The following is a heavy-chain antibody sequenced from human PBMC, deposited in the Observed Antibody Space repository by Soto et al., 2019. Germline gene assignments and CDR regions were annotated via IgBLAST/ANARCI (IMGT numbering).Heavy chain of an antibody. CDR3: ARVTGSSSGLHYYGMDV. D-gene: IGHD6-6*01. Sequence: QVQLVQSGAEVKKPGASVKVTCKASGYTFTSYGISWVRQAPGQGLEWMGWISAYNGNTNYAQKLQGRVTMTTDTSTSRAYMELRSLRSDDTAVYYCARVTGSSSGLHYYGMDVWGQGTTVTVSS. CDR2: ISAYNGNT. V-gene: IGHV1-18*01. CDR1: GYTFTSYG. J-gene: IGHJ6*02.